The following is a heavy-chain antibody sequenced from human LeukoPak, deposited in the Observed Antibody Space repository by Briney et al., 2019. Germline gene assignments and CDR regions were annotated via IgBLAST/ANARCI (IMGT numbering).Heavy chain of an antibody. V-gene: IGHV1-46*01. Sequence: ASVKVSCKASGYTFTSYYMHWVRQAPGQGLEWMGIINPSGGSTSYAQKFQGRVTMTRDTSTSTVYMELSSLRSEDTAVYYCARDSPPEDIVLMAEGNYNYYYYGMDVWGQGTTVTVSS. D-gene: IGHD2-8*01. CDR1: GYTFTSYY. J-gene: IGHJ6*02. CDR3: ARDSPPEDIVLMAEGNYNYYYYGMDV. CDR2: INPSGGST.